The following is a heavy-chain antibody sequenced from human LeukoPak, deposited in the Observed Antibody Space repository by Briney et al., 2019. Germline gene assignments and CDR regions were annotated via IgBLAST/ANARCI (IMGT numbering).Heavy chain of an antibody. CDR1: AFTFSSYA. D-gene: IGHD6-19*01. J-gene: IGHJ4*02. V-gene: IGHV3-23*01. Sequence: GGSLRLSCAASAFTFSSYAMSWVRQPPGKGLEWVSTISRSGGTIDYADSVTGRFTISRDNSKNTLYLQLNSLRAEDTAVYYCARQKLLAIDSWGRGTVVIVS. CDR2: ISRSGGTI. CDR3: ARQKLLAIDS.